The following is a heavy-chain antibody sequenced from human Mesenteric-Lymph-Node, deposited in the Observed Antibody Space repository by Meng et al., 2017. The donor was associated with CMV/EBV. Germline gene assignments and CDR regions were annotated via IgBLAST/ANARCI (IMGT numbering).Heavy chain of an antibody. CDR3: ARQEGDYSSKWCDY. Sequence: SGYRFTSYWSSWGRQMPGKGLEWMGRIDPSDTNNNYSPSFQGHVTISADKSISTAYLQWSSVKATDTAIYYCARQEGDYSSKWCDYWGQGTLVTVSS. J-gene: IGHJ4*02. V-gene: IGHV5-10-1*01. D-gene: IGHD6-13*01. CDR2: IDPSDTNN. CDR1: GYRFTSYW.